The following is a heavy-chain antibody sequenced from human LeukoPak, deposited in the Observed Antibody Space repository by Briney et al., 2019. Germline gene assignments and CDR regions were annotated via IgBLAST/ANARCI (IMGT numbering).Heavy chain of an antibody. CDR2: VYASGSF. J-gene: IGHJ5*02. Sequence: PSETLSPTCTVSGDPISSYYWSWIRQPAGKGLEWIGRVYASGSFNQNPSLKSRVTMSLDTSKNQFSLKLSSVTAADTAIYYCARISAFYECAWGPGLLVTVSS. D-gene: IGHD3-3*02. V-gene: IGHV4-4*07. CDR3: ARISAFYECA. CDR1: GDPISSYY.